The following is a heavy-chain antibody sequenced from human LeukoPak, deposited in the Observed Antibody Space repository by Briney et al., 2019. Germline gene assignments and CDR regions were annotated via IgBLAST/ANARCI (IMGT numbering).Heavy chain of an antibody. CDR1: GFTFSNYW. V-gene: IGHV3-23*01. CDR2: ISGSGGST. Sequence: GGSLRLSCAASGFTFSNYWMNWVRQAPGKGLEWVSAISGSGGSTYYADSVKGRFTISRDNSKNTLYLQMNSLRAEDTAVYYCAKVEGYYFDYWGQGTLVTVSS. J-gene: IGHJ4*02. CDR3: AKVEGYYFDY.